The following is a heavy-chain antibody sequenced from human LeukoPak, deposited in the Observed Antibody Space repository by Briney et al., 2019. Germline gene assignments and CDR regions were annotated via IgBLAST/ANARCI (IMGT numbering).Heavy chain of an antibody. CDR3: ARASWISSADAVL. J-gene: IGHJ4*02. Sequence: GGSLRLSCKASGFIFSNYAMSWVRQAPARGLEWVSSLRGDGDTFYADFVKGRFSLSRDDSRNTVYLQLNNLRVDDTAEYYCARASWISSADAVLWGQGTPVTVSS. CDR2: LRGDGDT. V-gene: IGHV3-23*01. D-gene: IGHD2-2*03. CDR1: GFIFSNYA.